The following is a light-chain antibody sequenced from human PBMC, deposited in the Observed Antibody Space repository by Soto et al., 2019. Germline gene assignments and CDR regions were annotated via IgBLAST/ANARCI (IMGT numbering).Light chain of an antibody. CDR1: QSVSNN. CDR3: QQYNNWPRT. CDR2: GAS. V-gene: IGKV3-15*01. Sequence: ESVLTQSPGTLSLSPGEIATLSCRASQSVSNNYLAWYQQKPGQAPRLLIYGASTRATGIPARFSGSGSGTEFTLTINSLQSEDFAVYYCQQYNNWPRTFGQGTKVDIK. J-gene: IGKJ1*01.